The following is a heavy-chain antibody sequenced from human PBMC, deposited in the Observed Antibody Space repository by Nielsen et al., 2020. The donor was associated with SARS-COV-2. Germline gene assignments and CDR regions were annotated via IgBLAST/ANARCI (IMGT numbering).Heavy chain of an antibody. D-gene: IGHD3-22*01. CDR2: ISGGGGTT. Sequence: ETLSLTCAASGFTFSSYAMSWVRQAPGKGLEWVSAISGGGGTTYYAGSVKGRFTISRDNSKNTLYLQMNSLRAEDTAVYYCAKDLAYYYDSSGYYGFDCWGQGTLVTVSS. CDR1: GFTFSSYA. J-gene: IGHJ4*02. V-gene: IGHV3-23*01. CDR3: AKDLAYYYDSSGYYGFDC.